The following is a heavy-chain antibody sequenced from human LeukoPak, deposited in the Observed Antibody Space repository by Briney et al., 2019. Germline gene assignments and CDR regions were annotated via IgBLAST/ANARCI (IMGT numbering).Heavy chain of an antibody. D-gene: IGHD5-18*01. CDR3: ARGDSYGYLNAFDI. CDR2: IYYSGST. Sequence: PSETLSLTCTVSGGSISSYCWSWIRQPPGKGLEWIGYIYYSGSTNYNPSLKSRVTISVDTSKNQFSLKLSSVTAADTAVYYCARGDSYGYLNAFDIWGQGTMVTVSS. V-gene: IGHV4-59*01. J-gene: IGHJ3*02. CDR1: GGSISSYC.